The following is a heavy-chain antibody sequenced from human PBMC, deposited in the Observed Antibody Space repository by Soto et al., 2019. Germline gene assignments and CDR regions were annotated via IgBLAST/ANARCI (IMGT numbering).Heavy chain of an antibody. Sequence: GGSLRLSCTASGFTFSSYDMHWVRQAPGKGLEWVAVISYDGSNKYYADSVKGRFTISRDNSKNTLYLQMNSLRAEDTAVYYCARAEQWLVLTDYYGMDVWGQGTTVTVSS. CDR1: GFTFSSYD. J-gene: IGHJ6*02. V-gene: IGHV3-30-3*01. CDR2: ISYDGSNK. D-gene: IGHD6-19*01. CDR3: ARAEQWLVLTDYYGMDV.